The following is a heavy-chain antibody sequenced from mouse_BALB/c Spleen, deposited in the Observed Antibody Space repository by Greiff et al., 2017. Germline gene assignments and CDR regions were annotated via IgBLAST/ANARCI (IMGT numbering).Heavy chain of an antibody. CDR2: ISSGSSTI. D-gene: IGHD2-10*01. CDR1: GFTFSSFG. CDR3: ARSSYGNYDYYAMDY. Sequence: EVQGVESGGGLVQPGGSRKLSCAASGFTFSSFGMHWVRQAPEKGLEWVAYISSGSSTIYYADTVQGRFTISRDNPKNTLFLQMTSLRSEDTAMYYCARSSYGNYDYYAMDYWGQGTSVTVSS. J-gene: IGHJ4*01. V-gene: IGHV5-17*02.